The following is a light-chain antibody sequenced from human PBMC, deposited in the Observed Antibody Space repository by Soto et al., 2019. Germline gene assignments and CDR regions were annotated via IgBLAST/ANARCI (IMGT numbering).Light chain of an antibody. CDR1: QAISGY. CDR2: GAS. V-gene: IGKV1-27*01. Sequence: DIQMTQSPSSLSASVGDRVTITCRASQAISGYLAWYQQKPGKVPDLLIFGASNLQSGVPSRFSGSGSGTDFTLTISSPQTEDVATYYCQNYNSAPFTFGPGTKVDIK. CDR3: QNYNSAPFT. J-gene: IGKJ3*01.